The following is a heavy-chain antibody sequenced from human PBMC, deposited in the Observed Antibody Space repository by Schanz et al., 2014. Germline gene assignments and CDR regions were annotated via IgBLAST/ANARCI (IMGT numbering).Heavy chain of an antibody. CDR2: LSWNSGII. Sequence: EVQLVESGGGLVQPGRPLRLSCAASGFTFGDYAMHWVRQAPGKGLEWVSGLSWNSGIIGYADSVKGRFSISRDNAKNSLYLQMNSLRAEDTAVYYCVRDTDYHFDYWGQGTLVTVSS. J-gene: IGHJ4*02. D-gene: IGHD4-17*01. CDR3: VRDTDYHFDY. V-gene: IGHV3-9*01. CDR1: GFTFGDYA.